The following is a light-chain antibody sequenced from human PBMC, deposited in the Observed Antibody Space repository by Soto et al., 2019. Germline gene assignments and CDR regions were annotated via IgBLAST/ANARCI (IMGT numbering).Light chain of an antibody. CDR2: EVS. J-gene: IGLJ2*01. CDR3: SSYAGSNTHVV. CDR1: SSDVGGYNY. Sequence: QSALTQPPSASGSPGQSVTISCTGTSSDVGGYNYVSWYQQHPGKAPKLMIYEVSKRPSGVPDRFSGSKSGNTASLTVSGRQAEDEADYYCSSYAGSNTHVVFGGGTKLTFL. V-gene: IGLV2-8*01.